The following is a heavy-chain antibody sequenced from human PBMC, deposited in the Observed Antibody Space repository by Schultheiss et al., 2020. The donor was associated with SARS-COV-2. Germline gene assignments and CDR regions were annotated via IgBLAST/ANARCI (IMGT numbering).Heavy chain of an antibody. CDR1: GGSIRSYY. Sequence: SETLSLTCSVSGGSIRSYYWSWIRQPPGKGLEWIGYIYSSGSTNYNPSLKSRLTISVDTSKNQFSLKLNSVTAADTAVYYCARDRAITMTYFDFWGRGALVTVSS. CDR2: IYSSGST. CDR3: ARDRAITMTYFDF. V-gene: IGHV4-59*01. D-gene: IGHD3-22*01. J-gene: IGHJ4*02.